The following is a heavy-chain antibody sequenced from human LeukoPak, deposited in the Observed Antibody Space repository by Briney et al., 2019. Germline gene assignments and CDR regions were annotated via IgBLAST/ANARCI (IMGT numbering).Heavy chain of an antibody. J-gene: IGHJ5*02. V-gene: IGHV6-1*01. CDR3: ARDGGYCSSTSCFRWFDP. Sequence: SQTLSLTCALSGDSVSSNSAAWNWIRQSPSRGLEWLGRTYYRSKWYNDYAVSVKSLITINPDTSKNQFSLQLNSVTPEDTAVYYCARDGGYCSSTSCFRWFDPWGQGTLVTVSS. D-gene: IGHD2-2*01. CDR1: GDSVSSNSAA. CDR2: TYYRSKWYN.